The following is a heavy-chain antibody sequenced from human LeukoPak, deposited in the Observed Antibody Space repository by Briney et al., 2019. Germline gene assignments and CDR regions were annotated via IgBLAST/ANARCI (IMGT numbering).Heavy chain of an antibody. CDR1: GFTFSSYS. CDR3: ARDATVTTPYFDY. V-gene: IGHV3-21*01. CDR2: ISSSSSYI. Sequence: SGGSLRLSCAASGFTFSSYSMNWVRQAPGKGLEWVSSISSSSSYIYYADSAKGRFTISRDNAKNSLYLQMNSLRAEDTAVYYCARDATVTTPYFDYWGQGTLVTVSS. D-gene: IGHD4-17*01. J-gene: IGHJ4*02.